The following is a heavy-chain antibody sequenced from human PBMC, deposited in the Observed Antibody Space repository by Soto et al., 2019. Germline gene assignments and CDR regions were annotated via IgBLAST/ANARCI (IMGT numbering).Heavy chain of an antibody. V-gene: IGHV4-31*03. CDR2: IYYSGST. CDR3: GSYYDFSSGSPLPDY. D-gene: IGHD3-3*01. CDR1: CGSISSGGYY. J-gene: IGHJ4*02. Sequence: SETLSLTCTVSCGSISSGGYYWSWIRQHPGKGLEWIGYIYYSGSTYYNPSLKSRVTISVDTSKNQFSLKLSSVTAADTAVYYCGSYYDFSSGSPLPDYWGQGTLVTVSS.